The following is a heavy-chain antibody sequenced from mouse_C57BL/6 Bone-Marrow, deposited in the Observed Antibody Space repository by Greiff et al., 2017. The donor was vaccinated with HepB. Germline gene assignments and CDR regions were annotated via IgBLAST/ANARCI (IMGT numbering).Heavy chain of an antibody. CDR3: TRDDYLFAY. V-gene: IGHV5-9-1*02. Sequence: VMLVESGEGLVKPGGSLKLSCAASGFTFSSYAISLVRQTPEKRLEWVAYISSCGDYIYYADTVKGRFTISRDNARNTLYLQMSSLKSEDTAMYYCTRDDYLFAYWGQGTLVTVSA. J-gene: IGHJ3*01. CDR2: ISSCGDYI. CDR1: GFTFSSYA. D-gene: IGHD2-4*01.